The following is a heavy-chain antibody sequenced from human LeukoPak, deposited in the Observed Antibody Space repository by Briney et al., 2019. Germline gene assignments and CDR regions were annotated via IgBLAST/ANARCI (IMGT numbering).Heavy chain of an antibody. V-gene: IGHV1-69*05. CDR1: GGTFSSYA. CDR2: IIPIFGTA. CDR3: ARGVAVAAAWFDP. Sequence: SVKVSFKASGGTFSSYAISFVRQAPGQGLEWMGRIIPIFGTANYAQKFQGRVTMTRDMSTSTVYMELSSLRSEDTAVYYCARGVAVAAAWFDPWGQGTLVTVSS. J-gene: IGHJ5*02. D-gene: IGHD6-19*01.